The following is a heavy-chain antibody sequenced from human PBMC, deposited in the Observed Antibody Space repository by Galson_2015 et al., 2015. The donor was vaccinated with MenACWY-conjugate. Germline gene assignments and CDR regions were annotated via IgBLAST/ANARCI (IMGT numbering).Heavy chain of an antibody. CDR3: ARDPIYYDFWSGYYAAGYFDY. J-gene: IGHJ4*02. CDR2: IYTSGST. D-gene: IGHD3-3*01. V-gene: IGHV4-61*02. CDR1: GGSISSDSYY. Sequence: TLSLTCTVSGGSISSDSYYWSWIRQPAGKGLEWIGRIYTSGSTNYNPSLKSRVTISVDTSKNQFSLKLSSVTAADTAVYYCARDPIYYDFWSGYYAAGYFDYWGQGTLVTVSS.